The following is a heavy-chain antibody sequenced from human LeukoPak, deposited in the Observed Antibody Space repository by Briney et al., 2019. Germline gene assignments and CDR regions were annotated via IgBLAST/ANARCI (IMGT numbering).Heavy chain of an antibody. CDR1: GFTFSNYA. V-gene: IGHV3-64*04. D-gene: IGHD1-26*01. Sequence: GGSLRLSCSASGFTFSNYAMHWVRQAPGKGLEYVSAISSDGGGAYYADSVKGRFSISRDNSKSTLNLQMNSLRAEDTAVYYCARDLSGRYSYDYWGQGTLVTVSS. CDR3: ARDLSGRYSYDY. J-gene: IGHJ4*02. CDR2: ISSDGGGA.